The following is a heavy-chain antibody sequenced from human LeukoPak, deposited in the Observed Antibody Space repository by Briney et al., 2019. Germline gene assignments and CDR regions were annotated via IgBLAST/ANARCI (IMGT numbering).Heavy chain of an antibody. D-gene: IGHD3-16*01. CDR3: AKDAGVSGSSLDY. Sequence: GGSLRLSCAASGFTVSNNYMSWVRQAPGKGLEWVSVIYNGGNTYYADSVKGRFTISRDNFKNTLYLQMNSLTAEDTAVYYCAKDAGVSGSSLDYWGQGTLVTVSS. V-gene: IGHV3-53*01. J-gene: IGHJ4*02. CDR2: IYNGGNT. CDR1: GFTVSNNY.